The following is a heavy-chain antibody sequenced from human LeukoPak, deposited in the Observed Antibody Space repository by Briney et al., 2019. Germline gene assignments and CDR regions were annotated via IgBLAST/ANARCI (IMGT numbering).Heavy chain of an antibody. CDR3: ARVSVVTSTEYYFDY. CDR1: GYTFTNYY. V-gene: IGHV1-46*01. J-gene: IGHJ4*02. Sequence: ASVKVSCKASGYTFTNYYMHWVRQAPGQGLEWMGLTNPGGGNTNYAQKFQGRVTITADKSTSTAYMELSSLRSEDTAVYYCARVSVVTSTEYYFDYWGQGTLVTVSS. CDR2: TNPGGGNT. D-gene: IGHD4-23*01.